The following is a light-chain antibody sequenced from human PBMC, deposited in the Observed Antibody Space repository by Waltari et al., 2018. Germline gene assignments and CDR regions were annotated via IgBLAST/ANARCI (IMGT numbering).Light chain of an antibody. CDR3: AAWDDTLSAVV. Sequence: QSVLTQPPSTSGTPGQRVTISCSGSSSNIGSNYVYWYQPLPGTAPKLLIYTNDHRPSGVPDRVSGSKSGTSSSLAISGLQSDDESDYFCAAWDDTLSAVVFGGGTKLTVL. V-gene: IGLV1-47*02. CDR1: SSNIGSNY. J-gene: IGLJ2*01. CDR2: TND.